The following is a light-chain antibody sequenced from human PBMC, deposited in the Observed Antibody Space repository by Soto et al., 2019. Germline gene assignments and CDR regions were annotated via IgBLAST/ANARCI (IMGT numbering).Light chain of an antibody. J-gene: IGKJ5*01. CDR2: DAS. CDR1: QSISTY. V-gene: IGKV3-11*01. CDR3: QPRSTGPPIT. Sequence: QSTTTLSLSTEEMETLSCSASQSISTYLAWYQQKPGQAPRLLIYDASNRATCIPPRFSGSGSGTDFTLTISSLEPEEFALHYCQPRSTGPPITIGQGTRLEIK.